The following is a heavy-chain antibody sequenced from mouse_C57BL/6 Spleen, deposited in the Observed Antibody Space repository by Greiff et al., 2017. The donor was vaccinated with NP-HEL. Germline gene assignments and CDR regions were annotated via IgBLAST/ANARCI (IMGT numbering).Heavy chain of an antibody. CDR3: ARGLGYWYFDV. V-gene: IGHV3-6*01. CDR2: ISYDGSN. J-gene: IGHJ1*03. Sequence: EVKLMESGPGLVKPSQSLSLTCSVTGYSITSGYYWNWIRQFPGNKLEWMGYISYDGSNNYNPSLKNRISITRDTSKNQFFLKLNSVTTEDTATYYCARGLGYWYFDVWGTGTTVTVSS. CDR1: GYSITSGYY. D-gene: IGHD4-1*01.